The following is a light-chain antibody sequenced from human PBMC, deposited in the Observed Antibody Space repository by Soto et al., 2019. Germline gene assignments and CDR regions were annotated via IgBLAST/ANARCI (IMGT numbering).Light chain of an antibody. Sequence: IPRTPAPPPLSVFVGERNTLTFRASQSISSYLTWYQQKPGKAPKLLIYAASSLQSGVPSRFSGSGSGTDFTLTISSLQPEDFATYYCQQSYSTPTFGQGTRLEIK. CDR1: QSISSY. V-gene: IGKV1-39*01. J-gene: IGKJ5*01. CDR2: AAS. CDR3: QQSYSTPT.